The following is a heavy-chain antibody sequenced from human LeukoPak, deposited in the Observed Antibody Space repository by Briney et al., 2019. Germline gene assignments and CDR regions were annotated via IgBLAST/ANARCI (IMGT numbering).Heavy chain of an antibody. CDR2: LSASGAAT. CDR1: GFTFSTYA. Sequence: GWSLRLSCSASGFTFSTYAMTWVRQAPGKGLEWVSALSASGAATKYADSVQGRFTISRDNSKNTVSLQMSGLRAEDTATYYCAKPVTDYDILTGYDYWGQGTLVTVPS. J-gene: IGHJ4*02. D-gene: IGHD3-9*01. V-gene: IGHV3-23*01. CDR3: AKPVTDYDILTGYDY.